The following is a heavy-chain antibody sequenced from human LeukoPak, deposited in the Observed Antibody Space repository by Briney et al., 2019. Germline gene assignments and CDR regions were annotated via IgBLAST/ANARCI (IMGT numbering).Heavy chain of an antibody. CDR1: GGSISSYY. J-gene: IGHJ5*02. V-gene: IGHV4-4*07. Sequence: SETLSLTCTVSGGSISSYYWSWIRQPAGEGLEWIGRIYTSGSTNYNPSLKSRVTMSVDTSKNQFSLKLSSVTAADTAVYYCARTYYDFFPGLFDPWGQGTLVTVSS. CDR2: IYTSGST. D-gene: IGHD3-3*01. CDR3: ARTYYDFFPGLFDP.